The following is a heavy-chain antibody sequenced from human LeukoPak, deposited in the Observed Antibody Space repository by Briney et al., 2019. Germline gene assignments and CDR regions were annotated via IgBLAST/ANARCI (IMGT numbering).Heavy chain of an antibody. Sequence: SETLSLTCTVSGGSISSSNYYWGWIRQPPGKGLEWIGSMYYSGSTYYNPSLKSRVSISVDTSKNQFSLTLSSVTAADTAVYSCLIHHTYYGNFDYWGQGSLVTVSS. J-gene: IGHJ4*02. D-gene: IGHD4-17*01. CDR1: GGSISSSNYY. CDR2: MYYSGST. CDR3: LIHHTYYGNFDY. V-gene: IGHV4-39*01.